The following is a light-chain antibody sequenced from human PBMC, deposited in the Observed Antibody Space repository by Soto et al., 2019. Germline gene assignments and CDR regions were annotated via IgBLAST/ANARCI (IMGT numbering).Light chain of an antibody. CDR2: AAC. CDR1: RDVGSD. CDR3: LQDYGDSWT. J-gene: IGKJ1*01. V-gene: IGKV1-6*01. Sequence: TQMTQSPLSLSASVGEKIIITCRASRDVGSDVSWYQQKPGQAPKLVIYAACNLYTGVPSRFSGRRSGTEFTLTISSLQPEDFASYYCLQDYGDSWTFGQGTKVEIE.